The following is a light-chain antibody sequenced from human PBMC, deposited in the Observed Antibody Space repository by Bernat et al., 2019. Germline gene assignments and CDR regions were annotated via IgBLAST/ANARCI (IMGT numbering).Light chain of an antibody. CDR2: DAS. V-gene: IGKV1-33*01. CDR1: QDISNY. J-gene: IGKJ4*01. Sequence: DIQMTQSPSSLSASVGDRVTITCQASQDISNYLNWYQQRPVRAPKLLIYDASFLQPGFPSRFSGSGSGTTFTLTINSLQPEDFATYYCQHYDDVPLTFGGGTKVEIK. CDR3: QHYDDVPLT.